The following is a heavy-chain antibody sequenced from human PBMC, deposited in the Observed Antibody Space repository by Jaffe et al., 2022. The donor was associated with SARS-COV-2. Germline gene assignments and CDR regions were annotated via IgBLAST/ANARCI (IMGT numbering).Heavy chain of an antibody. CDR2: IRSKAYGGTT. D-gene: IGHD1-1*01. V-gene: IGHV3-49*05. J-gene: IGHJ5*02. CDR3: TTRYWNDKNWFDP. CDR1: GFTFGDYA. Sequence: EVQLVESGGGLVKPGRSLRLSCTASGFTFGDYAMSWFRQAPGKGLEWVGFIRSKAYGGTTEYAASVKGRFTISRDDSKSIAYLQMNSLKTEDTAVYYCTTRYWNDKNWFDPWGQGTLVTVSS.